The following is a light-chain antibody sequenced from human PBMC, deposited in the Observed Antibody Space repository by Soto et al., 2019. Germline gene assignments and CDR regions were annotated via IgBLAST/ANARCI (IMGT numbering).Light chain of an antibody. CDR1: QTISSG. CDR3: QHYNSYSEA. J-gene: IGKJ1*01. V-gene: IGKV1-5*03. Sequence: DIQMTQSPSTLSGSAGDRATITCRASQTISSGLAWYQQKPGKAPKLLIYKASTLSSGVPSRFSGSGSGTEFTLTISSLQPDDFATYYCQHYNSYSEAFGQGTKVELK. CDR2: KAS.